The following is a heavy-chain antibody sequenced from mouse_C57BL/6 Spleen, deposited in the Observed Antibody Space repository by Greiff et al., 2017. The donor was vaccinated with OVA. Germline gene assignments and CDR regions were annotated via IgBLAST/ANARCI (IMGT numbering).Heavy chain of an antibody. CDR3: ANGYPYFDY. CDR2: ISSGSSTI. Sequence: EVKLVESGGGLVKPGGSLKLSCAASGFTFSDYGMHWVRQAPEKGLEWVAYISSGSSTIYYADTLKGRFTISRDNAKNTLFLQMTSLRSEDTAMYYCANGYPYFDYWGQGTTLTVSS. J-gene: IGHJ2*01. D-gene: IGHD2-2*01. CDR1: GFTFSDYG. V-gene: IGHV5-17*01.